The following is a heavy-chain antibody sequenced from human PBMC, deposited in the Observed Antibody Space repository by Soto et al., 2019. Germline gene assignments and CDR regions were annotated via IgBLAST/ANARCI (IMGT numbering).Heavy chain of an antibody. CDR3: ARYGYSSDGDY. J-gene: IGHJ4*02. CDR1: GGSISSSSYY. D-gene: IGHD6-19*01. Sequence: QLQLQESGPGLVKPSETLSLTCTVSGGSISSSSYYWGWIRQPPGKGLEWIGSIYYSGSTYYNPSLKSRVTISVDTSKNQFSLKLSSVTAADTAVYYCARYGYSSDGDYWGQGTLVTVSS. V-gene: IGHV4-39*01. CDR2: IYYSGST.